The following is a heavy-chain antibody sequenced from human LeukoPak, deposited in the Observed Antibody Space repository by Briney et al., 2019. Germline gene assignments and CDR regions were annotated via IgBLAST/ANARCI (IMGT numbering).Heavy chain of an antibody. CDR2: ISHSGST. Sequence: SETLSLTCTVSGGSISSYYWSWIRQPPGKGLEWIGEISHSGSTNYNPSLKSRVTISVDTSRNQFSLKLSSVTAADTAVYYCARMRAYYDILTGYYRRRTQRFDYWGQGTLVTVSS. CDR1: GGSISSYY. J-gene: IGHJ4*02. V-gene: IGHV4-34*01. D-gene: IGHD3-9*01. CDR3: ARMRAYYDILTGYYRRRTQRFDY.